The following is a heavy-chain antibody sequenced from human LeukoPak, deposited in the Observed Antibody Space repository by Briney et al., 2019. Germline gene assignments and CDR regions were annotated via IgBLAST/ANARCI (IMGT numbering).Heavy chain of an antibody. J-gene: IGHJ5*02. CDR1: GFTFNDYY. CDR3: ATDGAGFDT. CDR2: INIGGTNT. Sequence: GGSLRLSCAASGFTFNDYYMSWIRQAPGKGLEWLSYINIGGTNTHYADSVKGRFTISRDNAKKSLYLEMNNLRAEVTAVYYCATDGAGFDTWGQGVLATVSS. V-gene: IGHV3-11*01.